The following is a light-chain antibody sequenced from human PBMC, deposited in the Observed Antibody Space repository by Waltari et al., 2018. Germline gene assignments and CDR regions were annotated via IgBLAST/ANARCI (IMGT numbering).Light chain of an antibody. CDR1: QGIRSW. J-gene: IGKJ4*01. Sequence: DSQMTQSPSSVSASVGDRVTITCRASQGIRSWLAWFQQKPGKAPNLLIYAASSLQSGVPSRFSGSGSGTDFTLTISSLQPEDFATYYCQQAASFPLTFGGGTKVEIK. CDR2: AAS. V-gene: IGKV1D-12*01. CDR3: QQAASFPLT.